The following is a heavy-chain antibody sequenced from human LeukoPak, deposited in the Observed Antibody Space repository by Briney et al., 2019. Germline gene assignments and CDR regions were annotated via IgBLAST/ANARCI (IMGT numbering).Heavy chain of an antibody. Sequence: GGSLRLSCAASGFTFSSYTMNWVRQAPGQGLEWVASIRSSGSYIYYADSVKGRFTISRDNAENSLYLQMNSLRAEDTDVYYCARDVQIDYWGQGTLVTVSS. CDR2: IRSSGSYI. D-gene: IGHD1-1*01. V-gene: IGHV3-21*01. J-gene: IGHJ4*02. CDR3: ARDVQIDY. CDR1: GFTFSSYT.